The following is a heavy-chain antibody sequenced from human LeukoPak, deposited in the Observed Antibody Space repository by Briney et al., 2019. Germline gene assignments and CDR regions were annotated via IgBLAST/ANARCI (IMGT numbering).Heavy chain of an antibody. Sequence: GGSLRLSCAASGCTFSSYGMHWVRQAPGKGLEWVAVFWYDGTKNYNRDSVKGRFTISRDSSKNTLYLQMNSLRAEDTAVYYCARGRNVRWFDYWGQGTLVTVSS. J-gene: IGHJ4*02. CDR3: ARGRNVRWFDY. CDR1: GCTFSSYG. CDR2: FWYDGTKN. D-gene: IGHD1-1*01. V-gene: IGHV3-33*08.